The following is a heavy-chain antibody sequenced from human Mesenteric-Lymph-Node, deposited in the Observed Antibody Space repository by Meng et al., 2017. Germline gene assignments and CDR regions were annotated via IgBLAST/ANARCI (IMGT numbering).Heavy chain of an antibody. CDR1: GFTFSSYS. V-gene: IGHV3-21*01. D-gene: IGHD6-19*01. J-gene: IGHJ4*02. CDR2: ISSSSSYI. CDR3: ARVGDTSGWSPWGY. Sequence: GGSLRLSCAASGFTFSSYSMNWVRQAPGKGLEWVSSISSSSSYIYYADSVKGRFTISRDNAKNSLYLQMNSLRAEDTAVYYCARVGDTSGWSPWGYWGQGTRVTGSS.